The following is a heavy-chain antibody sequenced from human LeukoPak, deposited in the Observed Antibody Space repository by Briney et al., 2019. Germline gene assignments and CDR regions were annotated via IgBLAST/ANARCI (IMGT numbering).Heavy chain of an antibody. D-gene: IGHD3-10*01. CDR3: VGHQGSSTYDC. Sequence: SETLSLTCTVSGGSISSYYWSWIRQPPGKGLEWIGYISYSGSPNYKASLMSRITMSLDMSKNHSSLRLTSVTAADTAVYYCVGHQGSSTYDCWGQGILVTVSS. J-gene: IGHJ4*02. CDR2: ISYSGSP. V-gene: IGHV4-59*08. CDR1: GGSISSYY.